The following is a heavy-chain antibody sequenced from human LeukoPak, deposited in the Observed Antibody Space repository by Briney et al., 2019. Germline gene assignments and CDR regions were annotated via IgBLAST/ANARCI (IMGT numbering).Heavy chain of an antibody. Sequence: SETLSLTCTVSGGSISSGSYYWSWIRQPAGKGLEWIGRIYTSGSTNYNPSLKSRVTISVDTSKNQFSLKLSSVTAADTAVYYCASSSWFYYYYYMDVWGKGTTVTVSS. V-gene: IGHV4-61*02. CDR1: GGSISSGSYY. J-gene: IGHJ6*03. D-gene: IGHD6-13*01. CDR3: ASSSWFYYYYYMDV. CDR2: IYTSGST.